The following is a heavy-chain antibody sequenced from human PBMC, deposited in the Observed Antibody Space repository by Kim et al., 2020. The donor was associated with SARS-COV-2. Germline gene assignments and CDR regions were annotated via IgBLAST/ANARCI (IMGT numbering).Heavy chain of an antibody. CDR2: ISYDGSNK. J-gene: IGHJ4*02. CDR3: AKATVWSGYFDY. CDR1: GFTFSSYG. V-gene: IGHV3-30*18. Sequence: GGSLRLSCAASGFTFSSYGMHWVRQAPGKGLEWVAVISYDGSNKYYADSVKGRFTISRDNSKNTLYLQMNSLRAEDTAVYYCAKATVWSGYFDYWGQGTLVTVSS. D-gene: IGHD3-3*01.